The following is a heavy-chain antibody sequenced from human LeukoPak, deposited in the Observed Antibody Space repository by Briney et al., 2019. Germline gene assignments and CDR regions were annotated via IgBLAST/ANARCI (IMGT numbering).Heavy chain of an antibody. J-gene: IGHJ4*02. D-gene: IGHD1-26*01. CDR3: AKDTYSTSPYYFDY. CDR1: GFTFRNYV. CDR2: ISSGGST. V-gene: IGHV3-23*01. Sequence: GSLRLSCAASGFTFRNYVIHWVRQAPGKGLKWVSGISSGGSTYYADSVKGRFTISRDNSKNTLYLQMNSLRAEDTAVYYCAKDTYSTSPYYFDYWGQGTLVTVSS.